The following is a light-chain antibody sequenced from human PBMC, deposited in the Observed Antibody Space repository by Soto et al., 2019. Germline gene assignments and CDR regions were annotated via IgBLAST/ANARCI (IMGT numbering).Light chain of an antibody. J-gene: IGKJ1*01. CDR1: QSVSSSY. CDR3: QQYGSSPT. CDR2: SAS. V-gene: IGKV3-20*01. Sequence: LVLTQSPGTLSLSPGERATLSCRASQSVSSSYLAWHQQRPGQAPRLLIYSASSRATGIPDRFSGSGSATGFTLTISRLEPEDFAVYYCQQYGSSPTFGQGTKVDIK.